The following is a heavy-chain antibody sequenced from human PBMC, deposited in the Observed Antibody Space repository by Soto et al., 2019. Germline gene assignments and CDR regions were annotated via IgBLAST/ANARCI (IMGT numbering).Heavy chain of an antibody. Sequence: SGPTLVNPTQTLTLTCTFSGFSLSTSGMCVSWIRQPPGKALEWLARIDWDDDKYYSTSLKTRLTISKDTSKNQVVLTMTNMDPVGTATYYCARQTIAAAYYYYYMDVWGKGTTVTVSS. CDR3: ARQTIAAAYYYYYMDV. CDR2: IDWDDDK. D-gene: IGHD6-13*01. V-gene: IGHV2-70*11. CDR1: GFSLSTSGMC. J-gene: IGHJ6*03.